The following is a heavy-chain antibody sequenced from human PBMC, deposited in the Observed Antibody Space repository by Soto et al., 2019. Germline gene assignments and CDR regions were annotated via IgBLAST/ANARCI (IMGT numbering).Heavy chain of an antibody. J-gene: IGHJ5*02. CDR3: ARKVPAAIFRARFDP. D-gene: IGHD2-2*01. CDR2: INHGGST. Sequence: SETLSLTCAVYCGSFSGYYWSWIRQPPGKGLEWIGEINHGGSTNYNPSLKSRVTISVDTSKNQFSLKLSSVTAADTAVYYCARKVPAAIFRARFDPWGQGTLVTVSS. CDR1: CGSFSGYY. V-gene: IGHV4-34*01.